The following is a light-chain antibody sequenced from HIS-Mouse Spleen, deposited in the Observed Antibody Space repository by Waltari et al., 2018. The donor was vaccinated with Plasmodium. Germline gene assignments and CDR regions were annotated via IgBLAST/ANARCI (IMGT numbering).Light chain of an antibody. J-gene: IGKJ1*01. V-gene: IGKV3-15*01. Sequence: IVMTQSPATLSVSPGARATISCRASQSVSINLAWYQQKPGTAPRLLIYGADTRATGIPARLSGRGSGTEFTLTISSMQSEDFAVYYCQQYNNWPRGTFGQGTKVEIK. CDR2: GAD. CDR3: QQYNNWPRGT. CDR1: QSVSIN.